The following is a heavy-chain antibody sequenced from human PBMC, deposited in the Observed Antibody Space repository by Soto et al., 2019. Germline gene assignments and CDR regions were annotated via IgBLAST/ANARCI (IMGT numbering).Heavy chain of an antibody. Sequence: EVQLVESGGGLVQPGGSLRLSCAASGFTFSNYWMSWVRQAPGKGLEWVANIKADGSEKYYVDSVKGRFTSPRDNAKNSLYLQMNILIAEDTAVYYCAGVAVRGQGTLVTVSS. J-gene: IGHJ4*02. CDR1: GFTFSNYW. CDR3: AGVAV. D-gene: IGHD6-19*01. CDR2: IKADGSEK. V-gene: IGHV3-7*05.